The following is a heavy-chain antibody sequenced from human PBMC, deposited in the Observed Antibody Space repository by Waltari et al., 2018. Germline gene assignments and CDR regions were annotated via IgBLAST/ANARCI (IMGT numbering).Heavy chain of an antibody. J-gene: IGHJ4*02. V-gene: IGHV4-34*01. D-gene: IGHD2-15*01. CDR3: ARRRYCSGGSCYSSDY. CDR2: INHSGST. CDR1: GGSFSGYY. Sequence: QVQLQQWGAGLLKPSETLSLTCAVYGGSFSGYYWSWIRQPPGKGLEWIGEINHSGSTNYNPSLKSRVTISVDTSKNQFSLKLSSVTAADTAVYYCARRRYCSGGSCYSSDYWGQGTLVTVSS.